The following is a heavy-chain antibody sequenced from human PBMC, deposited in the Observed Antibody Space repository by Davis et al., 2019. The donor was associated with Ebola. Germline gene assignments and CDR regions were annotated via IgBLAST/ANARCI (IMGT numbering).Heavy chain of an antibody. CDR3: ARKDCSDGSCYPAH. CDR1: GGSIASHW. J-gene: IGHJ4*02. Sequence: PSETLSLTCTVSGGSIASHWWSWIRQPPGKVLEWTGYIYYTVSDTIYNPSLNSRVTISVDTSKNQLSLEMTSVTAADTATYYCARKDCSDGSCYPAHWGQGTLVTVSS. V-gene: IGHV4-59*11. CDR2: IYYTVSDT. D-gene: IGHD2-15*01.